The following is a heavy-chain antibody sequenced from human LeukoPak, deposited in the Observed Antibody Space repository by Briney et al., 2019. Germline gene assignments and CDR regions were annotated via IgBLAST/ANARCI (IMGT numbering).Heavy chain of an antibody. CDR2: IGTAGDT. J-gene: IGHJ4*02. D-gene: IGHD3-22*01. CDR1: GFTFSSYD. V-gene: IGHV3-13*01. CDR3: ARDEPDYYDSSGRGY. Sequence: PGGSLRLSRAASGFTFSSYDMHWVRQATGKGLEWVSAIGTAGDTYYPGSVKGRFTISRENAKNSLYLQMNSLRAGDTAVYYCARDEPDYYDSSGRGYWGQGTLVTVSS.